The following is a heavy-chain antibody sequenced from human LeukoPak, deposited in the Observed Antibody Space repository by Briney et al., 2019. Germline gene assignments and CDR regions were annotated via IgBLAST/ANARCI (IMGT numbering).Heavy chain of an antibody. CDR3: ARVTENYDILTGYYSGYYFDY. V-gene: IGHV4-59*01. D-gene: IGHD3-9*01. J-gene: IGHJ4*02. CDR2: IYYSGST. CDR1: GGSISSYY. Sequence: SETLSLTCTVSGGSISSYYWSCIRRPPGKGLEWIGYIYYSGSTNYNPSLKSRVTISVDTSKNQFSLKLSSVTAADTAVYYCARVTENYDILTGYYSGYYFDYWGQGTLVTVSS.